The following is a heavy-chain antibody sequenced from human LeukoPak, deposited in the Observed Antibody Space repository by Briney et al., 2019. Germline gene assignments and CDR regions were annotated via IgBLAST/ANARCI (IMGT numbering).Heavy chain of an antibody. CDR2: ISSSGSTT. CDR3: ARDGPPNFDATMVLYYYYGMDV. D-gene: IGHD3-10*01. V-gene: IGHV3-11*01. Sequence: PGGSLRLSRAPAGFTFSDYYMSSIRQAPGKGLEWVSYISSSGSTTYYAHSVEGRFTISRDNAKNSLYLQMNSLRAEDTAVYYCARDGPPNFDATMVLYYYYGMDVWGQGTTVTVSS. J-gene: IGHJ6*02. CDR1: GFTFSDYY.